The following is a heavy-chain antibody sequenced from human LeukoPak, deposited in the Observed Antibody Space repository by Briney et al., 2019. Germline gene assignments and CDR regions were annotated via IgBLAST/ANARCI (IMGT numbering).Heavy chain of an antibody. CDR2: INHSGST. V-gene: IGHV4-34*01. Sequence: SETLSLTCAVYGGSFSGYYWSWIRQPPGKGLEWIGEINHSGSTNYNPSLKSRVTISVDTSKNQFSLKLSSVTAADTAVYYCARGRLYCSSTSCYAGNYYYGMDVWGQGTTVTVSS. CDR3: ARGRLYCSSTSCYAGNYYYGMDV. CDR1: GGSFSGYY. J-gene: IGHJ6*02. D-gene: IGHD2-2*01.